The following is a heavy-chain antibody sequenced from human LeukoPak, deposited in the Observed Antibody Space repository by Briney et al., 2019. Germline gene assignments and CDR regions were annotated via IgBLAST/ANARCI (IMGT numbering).Heavy chain of an antibody. V-gene: IGHV3-23*01. J-gene: IGHJ4*02. CDR1: GFTFSKYA. CDR3: AKEGYASSWYRFDS. CDR2: ISGSGSTT. D-gene: IGHD6-13*01. Sequence: GGSLRLSCAASGFTFSKYAMSWVRQAPGKGLEWVSGISGSGSTTLYADSVKGRFNISRDNSKNMLYLQMNRLRADDTAVYHCAKEGYASSWYRFDSWGQGTLVTVSS.